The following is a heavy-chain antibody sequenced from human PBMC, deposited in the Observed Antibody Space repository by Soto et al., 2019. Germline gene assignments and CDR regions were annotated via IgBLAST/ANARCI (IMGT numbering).Heavy chain of an antibody. CDR2: FIPIFVSA. Sequence: SVKVSCKASGGTVSSYAITWVRQAPGKGLEWMGVFIPIFVSAHYAPKFQGRITITAGESTSTAYMELSGLTSEDTAIYYCARDVSSDTTGFRGYDLWGQGTQVTVS. CDR1: GGTVSSYA. D-gene: IGHD3-10*01. J-gene: IGHJ4*02. CDR3: ARDVSSDTTGFRGYDL. V-gene: IGHV1-69*13.